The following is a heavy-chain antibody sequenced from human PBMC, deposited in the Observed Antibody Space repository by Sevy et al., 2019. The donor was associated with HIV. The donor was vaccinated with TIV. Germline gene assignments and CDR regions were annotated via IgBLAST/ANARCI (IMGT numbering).Heavy chain of an antibody. CDR1: GFAFSDYA. V-gene: IGHV3-30-3*01. CDR2: VSYDGSNT. Sequence: GGSLRLSCEAFGFAFSDYAMHWVRQAPGKGLEWLAVVSYDGSNTSYADSVKGRFTVSRDNSKNTLYLQMNSLRRDDTAVFYCARFPPQRAFDIWGQGTTVTVSS. J-gene: IGHJ3*02. CDR3: ARFPPQRAFDI.